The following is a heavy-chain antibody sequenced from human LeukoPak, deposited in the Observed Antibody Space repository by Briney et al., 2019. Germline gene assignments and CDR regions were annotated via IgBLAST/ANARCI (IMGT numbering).Heavy chain of an antibody. D-gene: IGHD3-10*01. Sequence: PSETLSLTCTVSGGSISSYYWSWIRQPAGKGLEWIGRIYTSGSTNYNPSLKSRVTMSVDTSKNQFSLKLSSVTAVDTAVYYCARVRYYGSGSYLCDYWGQGTLVTVSS. J-gene: IGHJ4*02. CDR3: ARVRYYGSGSYLCDY. CDR1: GGSISSYY. CDR2: IYTSGST. V-gene: IGHV4-4*07.